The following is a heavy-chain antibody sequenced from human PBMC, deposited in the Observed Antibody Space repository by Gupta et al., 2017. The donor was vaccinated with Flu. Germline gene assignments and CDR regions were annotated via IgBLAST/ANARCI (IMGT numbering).Heavy chain of an antibody. CDR2: IIPIFGPP. CDR3: ARALDSGTYYSGMDV. CDR1: GVTVSNYA. D-gene: IGHD1-26*01. V-gene: IGHV1-69*06. J-gene: IGHJ6*02. Sequence: QVQLVQSGAEMKKPGSSVKVSCKASGVTVSNYAISWVRQAPGRGLEWMGGIIPIFGPPNYAQRFQDRVTITADICTSTAYMELRSLRSEDTAVYYCARALDSGTYYSGMDVWGQGTTVTVS.